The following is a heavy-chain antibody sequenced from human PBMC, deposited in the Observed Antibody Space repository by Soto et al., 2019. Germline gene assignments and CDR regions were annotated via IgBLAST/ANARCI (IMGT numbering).Heavy chain of an antibody. J-gene: IGHJ1*01. CDR1: GGTFSNYA. Sequence: QVQLVQSGAEVKKPGSSVKVSCKASGGTFSNYAIAWVRQAPGQGLEWMGGLIPISGTANYAQKFQGRVTITADESTSTAYMELRSLRSEDTAVYYCARRPSGYYAHSGHYYAEYFHHSGQGTLVTVSS. D-gene: IGHD3-22*01. CDR3: ARRPSGYYAHSGHYYAEYFHH. V-gene: IGHV1-69*12. CDR2: LIPISGTA.